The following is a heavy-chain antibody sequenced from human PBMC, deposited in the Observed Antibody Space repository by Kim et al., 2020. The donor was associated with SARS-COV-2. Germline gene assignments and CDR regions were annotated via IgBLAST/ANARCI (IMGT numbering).Heavy chain of an antibody. V-gene: IGHV3-30*03. CDR2: ISYDGSNK. D-gene: IGHD3-22*01. Sequence: GGSLRLSCAASGFTFSNYAMHWVRQAPGKGLEWVAVISYDGSNKFYADSVKGRFTISRDNSKNTLYLQMNSLRAEDTALYYCARPHYYFDSSGYSNWGQGTLVTVSS. CDR1: GFTFSNYA. J-gene: IGHJ4*02. CDR3: ARPHYYFDSSGYSN.